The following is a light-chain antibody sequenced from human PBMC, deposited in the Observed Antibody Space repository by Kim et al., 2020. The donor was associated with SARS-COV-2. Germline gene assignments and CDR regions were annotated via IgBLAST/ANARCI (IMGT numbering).Light chain of an antibody. V-gene: IGKV3-15*01. J-gene: IGKJ1*01. CDR3: QQYNNWPGT. CDR1: QSVSSN. CDR2: GAS. Sequence: VSPGERATLSCRASQSVSSNLGWYQQKPGQAPRLLIYGASTRATGIPARFSGSGSGTEFTLTISSLQSEDFAVYYCQQYNNWPGTFGQGTKVDIK.